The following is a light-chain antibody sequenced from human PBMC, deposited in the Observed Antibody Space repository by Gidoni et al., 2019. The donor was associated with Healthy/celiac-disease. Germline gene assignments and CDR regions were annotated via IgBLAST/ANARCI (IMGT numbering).Light chain of an antibody. CDR1: QSISSY. Sequence: DIQMTQSPSSLSASVGDRVTITCRASQSISSYLNWYQQKPGNAPKLLIYAASSLQSGIPARFSGSGSGTDFTLTISSLQPEDFATYYCQQCYSTRWTFGQGTKVEIK. J-gene: IGKJ1*01. CDR2: AAS. V-gene: IGKV1-39*01. CDR3: QQCYSTRWT.